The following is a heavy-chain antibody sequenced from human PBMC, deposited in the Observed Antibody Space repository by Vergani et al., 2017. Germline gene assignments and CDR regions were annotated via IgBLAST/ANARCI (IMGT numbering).Heavy chain of an antibody. D-gene: IGHD3-22*01. V-gene: IGHV3-30*02. J-gene: IGHJ6*02. CDR2: IRYDGSNT. Sequence: QVQLVESGGGVVQPGGSLRLSCGASGFTFSNYGMHWVRQAPGKGLEWVTFIRYDGSNTYYADSVKGRFTISRDNAKNTLYLQMNSLRAEDTAVYYCVRDTYSYDSSGYYPSGGMDVWGQGTTVTVSS. CDR3: VRDTYSYDSSGYYPSGGMDV. CDR1: GFTFSNYG.